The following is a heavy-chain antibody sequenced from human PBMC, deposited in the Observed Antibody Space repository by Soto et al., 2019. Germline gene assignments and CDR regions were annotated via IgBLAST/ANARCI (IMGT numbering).Heavy chain of an antibody. CDR3: AFGI. V-gene: IGHV1-3*01. CDR1: GSTFTRYA. J-gene: IGHJ3*02. CDR2: INAGNGKT. Sequence: XSVKVSCKASGSTFTRYAMHWVRQAPGQXLEWIXSINAGNGKTXXSQKFHGXATITRDTPASTASMQLSSLRSEDTAVYYCAFGIWGQGTMVTV.